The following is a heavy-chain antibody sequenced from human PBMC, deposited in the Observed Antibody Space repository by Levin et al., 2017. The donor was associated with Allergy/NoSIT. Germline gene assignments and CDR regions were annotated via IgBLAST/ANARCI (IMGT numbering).Heavy chain of an antibody. Sequence: AGGSLRLSCAASGFTFSGHWMIWVRQAPGKGLEWVANIDGDGSVRNYVDSVRGRFTISRDNAKTSLYLQMNSLRAEDTAVYYCVKDTDWSFDFWGPGTLVTVSS. D-gene: IGHD3-9*01. CDR2: IDGDGSVR. CDR3: VKDTDWSFDF. CDR1: GFTFSGHW. J-gene: IGHJ4*02. V-gene: IGHV3-7*04.